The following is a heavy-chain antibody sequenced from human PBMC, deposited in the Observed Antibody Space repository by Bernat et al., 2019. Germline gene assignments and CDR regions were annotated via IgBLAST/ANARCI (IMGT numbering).Heavy chain of an antibody. Sequence: QVQLVESGGGVVQPGRSLRLSCAASGFTFSSYAMHWVRQAPGKGLEWVAVISYDGSNKYYADSVKGRFTISRDNSENTLYLQMNSLRAEDTAVYYCARPNMITFGGVIATGFDYWGQGTLVTVSS. J-gene: IGHJ4*02. V-gene: IGHV3-30-3*01. D-gene: IGHD3-16*02. CDR3: ARPNMITFGGVIATGFDY. CDR2: ISYDGSNK. CDR1: GFTFSSYA.